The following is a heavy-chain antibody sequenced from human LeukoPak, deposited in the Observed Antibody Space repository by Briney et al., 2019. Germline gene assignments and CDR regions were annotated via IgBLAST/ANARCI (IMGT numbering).Heavy chain of an antibody. CDR1: GYTFTSYG. J-gene: IGHJ5*02. D-gene: IGHD1-20*01. Sequence: EASVKVSCKASGYTFTSYGISWVRQAPGQGLEWMGWISAYNGNTNYAQKLQGRVTMTTDTSTSTAYMELRSLRSDDTALYYCARALRGIYNWNDQGPNNWFDPWGQGTLVTVSS. CDR2: ISAYNGNT. CDR3: ARALRGIYNWNDQGPNNWFDP. V-gene: IGHV1-18*01.